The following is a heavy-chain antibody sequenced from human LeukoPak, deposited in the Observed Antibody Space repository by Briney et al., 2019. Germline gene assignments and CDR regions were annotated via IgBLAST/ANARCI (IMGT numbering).Heavy chain of an antibody. CDR1: GYTFTSNY. Sequence: ASVKVSCKAFGYTFTSNYMHWVRQAPGQGPEWMGVISPSGGSTTYAQKFQGRVTLTRDMSTSTDYLELSSLGSEDTALYYCARGKYPDNDDYMDVWGKGTTVIVSS. D-gene: IGHD1-1*01. CDR3: ARGKYPDNDDYMDV. CDR2: ISPSGGST. J-gene: IGHJ6*03. V-gene: IGHV1-46*01.